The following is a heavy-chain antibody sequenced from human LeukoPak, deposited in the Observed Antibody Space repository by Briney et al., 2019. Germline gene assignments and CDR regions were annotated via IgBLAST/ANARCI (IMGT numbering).Heavy chain of an antibody. V-gene: IGHV3-23*01. D-gene: IGHD6-6*01. CDR3: ARGRIEYSSSSGSDYFDY. J-gene: IGHJ4*02. CDR1: GFTFSSYA. Sequence: PGGSLRLSCAASGFTFSSYAMSWVRQAPGKGLEWVSAISGSGGSTYYADSVKGRFTISRDNSKNTLYLQMSSLRAEDTAVYYCARGRIEYSSSSGSDYFDYWGQGTLVTASS. CDR2: ISGSGGST.